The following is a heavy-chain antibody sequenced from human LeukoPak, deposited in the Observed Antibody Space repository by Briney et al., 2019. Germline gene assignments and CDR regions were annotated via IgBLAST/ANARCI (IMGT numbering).Heavy chain of an antibody. CDR1: VFTLSTYC. CDR3: SREREQQPTFDY. Sequence: GVPLRLSCAASVFTLSTYCKHWVRQAPGKGLVWVSRISSDGSSTNYADSVKGRFTISRDNAKNTLYLQMNSLRAEDTAVYFCSREREQQPTFDYWGLGTLVTVSS. CDR2: ISSDGSST. V-gene: IGHV3-74*01. D-gene: IGHD6-13*01. J-gene: IGHJ4*02.